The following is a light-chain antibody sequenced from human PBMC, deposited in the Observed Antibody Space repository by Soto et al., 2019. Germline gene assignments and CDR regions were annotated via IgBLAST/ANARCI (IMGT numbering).Light chain of an antibody. CDR3: SSYTSSSAVV. CDR1: SSDIGGYNH. Sequence: QSALTQPASVSGSPGQSITISCTGTSSDIGGYNHVSWYQQHPGKAPKLIIYEVSDRPSGVSNRFSGSKSGNTASLTISGLQAEDEADYYCSSYTSSSAVVFGGGTKLTVL. V-gene: IGLV2-14*01. CDR2: EVS. J-gene: IGLJ2*01.